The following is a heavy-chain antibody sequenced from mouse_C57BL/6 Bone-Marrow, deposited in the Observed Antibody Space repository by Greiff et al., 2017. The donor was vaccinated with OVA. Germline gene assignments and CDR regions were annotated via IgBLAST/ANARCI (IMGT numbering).Heavy chain of an antibody. D-gene: IGHD1-1*01. CDR2: IDPSDSYT. Sequence: QVQLQQPGAELVMPGASVKLSCKASGYTFTSYWMHWVKQRPGQSLEWIGEIDPSDSYTNYNQKFKGKSTLTVDKSSSTAYMQLSSLTSEDSAVYYCATYYYGSSYAYFDVWGTGTTVTVSS. V-gene: IGHV1-69*01. CDR1: GYTFTSYW. CDR3: ATYYYGSSYAYFDV. J-gene: IGHJ1*03.